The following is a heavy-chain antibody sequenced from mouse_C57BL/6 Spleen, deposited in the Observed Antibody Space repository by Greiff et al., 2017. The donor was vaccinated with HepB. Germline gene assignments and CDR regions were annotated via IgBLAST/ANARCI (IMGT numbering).Heavy chain of an antibody. CDR1: GYTFTDYE. D-gene: IGHD1-1*01. J-gene: IGHJ1*03. V-gene: IGHV1-15*01. Sequence: VQRVESGAELVRPGASVTLSCKASGYTFTDYEMHWVKQTPVHGLEWIGAIDPETGGTAYNQKFKGKAILTADKSSSTAYMELRSLTSEDSAVYYCTTTVVDWYFDVWGTGTTVTVSS. CDR2: IDPETGGT. CDR3: TTTVVDWYFDV.